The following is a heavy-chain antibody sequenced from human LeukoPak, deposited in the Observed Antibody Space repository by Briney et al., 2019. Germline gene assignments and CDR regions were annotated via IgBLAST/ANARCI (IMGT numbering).Heavy chain of an antibody. J-gene: IGHJ4*02. CDR1: GFTFSRYW. V-gene: IGHV3-7*03. CDR3: ASLRMAAVDTGVDY. CDR2: IKPDGSEK. D-gene: IGHD6-13*01. Sequence: PGGSLRLSCVASGFTFSRYWMSWVRQAPGKGLEWAANIKPDGSEKYYVDSVKGRFTISRDNAKKSLYLQMNSLRAEDTAVYHCASLRMAAVDTGVDYWGQGTLVTVSS.